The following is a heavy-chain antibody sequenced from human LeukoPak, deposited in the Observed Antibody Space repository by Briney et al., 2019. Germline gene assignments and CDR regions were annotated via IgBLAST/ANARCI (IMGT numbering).Heavy chain of an antibody. D-gene: IGHD4/OR15-4a*01. V-gene: IGHV1-18*01. J-gene: IGHJ5*02. CDR3: ARIAYGANFVDH. CDR1: GYTYTHYG. Sequence: ASVKVSCKTSGYTYTHYGISWVRQAPGQGLEWMGWISGQNGNTKYADNLQGRVTMTADTSTSTAYMVMGSLRSDDTAIYYCARIAYGANFVDHWGQGTLVIVSS. CDR2: ISGQNGNT.